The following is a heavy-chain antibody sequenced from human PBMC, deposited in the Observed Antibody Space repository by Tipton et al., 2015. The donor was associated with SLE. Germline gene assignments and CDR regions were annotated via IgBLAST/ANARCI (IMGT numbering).Heavy chain of an antibody. Sequence: TLSLTCSMSGVSFSSGGYHWAWIRQHPGKGLEWIGFIYYSGSTYYNPSLQSRVSISVDTSENQLSLKLTSVTTADTAAYYCARANRGSSGGAFDIWGHGTMVTVSS. CDR3: ARANRGSSGGAFDI. J-gene: IGHJ3*02. V-gene: IGHV4-31*03. D-gene: IGHD3-16*01. CDR1: GVSFSSGGYH. CDR2: IYYSGST.